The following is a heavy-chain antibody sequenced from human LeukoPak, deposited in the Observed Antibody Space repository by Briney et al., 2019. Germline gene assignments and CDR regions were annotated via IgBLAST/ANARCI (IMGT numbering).Heavy chain of an antibody. CDR2: IYSSGST. V-gene: IGHV4-59*01. D-gene: IGHD4-17*01. CDR3: ARDLNDYGDYGYFDP. J-gene: IGHJ5*02. CDR1: GGSISSYH. Sequence: PSETLSLTCTVSGGSISSYHWSWIRQPPGKGLGSIGYIYSSGSTHYNPSLTSRVTISVDTSKNQFSLKLSSVTAADTAVYYCARDLNDYGDYGYFDPWGQGTLVTVSS.